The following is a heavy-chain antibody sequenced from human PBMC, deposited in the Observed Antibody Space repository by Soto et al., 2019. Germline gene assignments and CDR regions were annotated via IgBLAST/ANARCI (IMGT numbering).Heavy chain of an antibody. D-gene: IGHD6-13*01. CDR3: AKDGSYSSSWPYYFDH. V-gene: IGHV3-23*01. CDR2: ISGSGGHT. J-gene: IGHJ4*02. Sequence: EVQLLESGGGLVQPGGSLRLSCAASGFTFTTYTMSWLRQAPGKGLEWVSSISGSGGHTYYADSVKGRLIVSRDNSKNTLYLQMNRLRAEDTAVYYCAKDGSYSSSWPYYFDHWGQGTLVTVSS. CDR1: GFTFTTYT.